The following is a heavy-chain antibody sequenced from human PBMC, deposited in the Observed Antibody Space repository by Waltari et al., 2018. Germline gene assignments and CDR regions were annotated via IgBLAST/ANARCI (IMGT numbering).Heavy chain of an antibody. CDR1: GFRFGEYY. CDR2: ISSSGTTI. D-gene: IGHD1-20*01. CDR3: ARGITSAFDY. Sequence: QMVESGGGLVWPGGSLTLSCAASGFRFGEYYMSWIRQAPGKGLEWVSYISSSGTTIRYADSVKGRFTISRDNAKNSLHMEMNNLRAEDTAVYYCARGITSAFDYWGQGSLVTVSS. J-gene: IGHJ4*02. V-gene: IGHV3-11*01.